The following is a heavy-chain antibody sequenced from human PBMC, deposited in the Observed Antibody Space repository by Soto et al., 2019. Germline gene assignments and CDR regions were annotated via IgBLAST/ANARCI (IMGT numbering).Heavy chain of an antibody. Sequence: HPGGSLRLSCEASGFTFSDCAVSWVRQAPGKGLEWVSGISGTGRSTFYADSVKDRFTISRDNSKNTVYLQMTSLRAEDTAVYYCAKGNTSGWYFFDYWGQGTLVTVSS. V-gene: IGHV3-23*01. D-gene: IGHD6-19*01. CDR2: ISGTGRST. CDR1: GFTFSDCA. J-gene: IGHJ4*02. CDR3: AKGNTSGWYFFDY.